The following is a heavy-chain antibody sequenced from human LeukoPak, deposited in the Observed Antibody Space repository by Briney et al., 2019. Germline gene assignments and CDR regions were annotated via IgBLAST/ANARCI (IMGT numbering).Heavy chain of an antibody. Sequence: GASVKVSCKASGYTFTRDYMHWLRQGPGQGLEWMGWINPNSGGTNYAQEFQGRVTMTRDTSITTAYMELSRLNSDDTAVYYCARGTIFGFDPWGQGTLVTVSS. CDR2: INPNSGGT. J-gene: IGHJ5*02. CDR1: GYTFTRDY. CDR3: ARGTIFGFDP. V-gene: IGHV1-2*02. D-gene: IGHD3-3*01.